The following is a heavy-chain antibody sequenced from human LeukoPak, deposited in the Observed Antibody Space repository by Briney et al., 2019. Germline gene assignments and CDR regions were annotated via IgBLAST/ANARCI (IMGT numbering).Heavy chain of an antibody. Sequence: GASVKVSCKASGYTFTGYYMHWVRQAPGQGLEWMGWINPNSGGTNYAQKFQGRVTMTRDTSISTAYMELSRLRSDDTAVYYCARDWAHRGDYYGMDVWGQGTTVTVSS. CDR1: GYTFTGYY. D-gene: IGHD3-16*01. CDR2: INPNSGGT. CDR3: ARDWAHRGDYYGMDV. J-gene: IGHJ6*02. V-gene: IGHV1-2*02.